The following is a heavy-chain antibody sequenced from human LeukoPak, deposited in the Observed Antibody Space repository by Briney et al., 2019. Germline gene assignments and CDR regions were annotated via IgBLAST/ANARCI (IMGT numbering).Heavy chain of an antibody. D-gene: IGHD2-15*01. CDR1: GFPFSTHS. V-gene: IGHV3-66*02. J-gene: IGHJ3*02. CDR3: ARDSSTDAFDI. CDR2: IYSGGTT. Sequence: PGGSLRLSCAASGFPFSTHSLNWVRQAPGKGLEWVSVIYSGGTTYYADTAKGRFTISRDSSKNTLYLQMNGLRTEDTAVYYCARDSSTDAFDIWGQGTMVTVSS.